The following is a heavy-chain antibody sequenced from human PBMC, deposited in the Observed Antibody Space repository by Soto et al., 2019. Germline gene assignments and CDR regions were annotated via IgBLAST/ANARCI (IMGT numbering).Heavy chain of an antibody. CDR2: VFHTGTT. CDR3: ARSAGWYAIHA. D-gene: IGHD6-19*01. V-gene: IGHV4-4*02. Sequence: QVQLQESGPGLVKPSGTLSHTCAVSGDSVSSPYYWCWVRQPPGKGLEWIGEVFHTGTTSYNPSLRSRVTISMDKSINQFSLDLSSVTAADTAVYYCARSAGWYAIHAWGPGTLV. J-gene: IGHJ5*02. CDR1: GDSVSSPYY.